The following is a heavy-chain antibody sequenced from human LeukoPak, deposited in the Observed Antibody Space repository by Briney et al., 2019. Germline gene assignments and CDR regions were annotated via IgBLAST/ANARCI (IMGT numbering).Heavy chain of an antibody. CDR2: IKSKVDGETT. CDR1: GFTFSDYA. CDR3: TRYNNGWS. Sequence: GGSLGLSCTTSGFTFSDYAVSWVRQAPGKGLEWVGRIKSKVDGETTDYGESVKGRFFISRDDSESTLYLQMNSLKSEDTAVYYCTRYNNGWSWGQGTLVTVSS. D-gene: IGHD6-19*01. J-gene: IGHJ4*02. V-gene: IGHV3-15*01.